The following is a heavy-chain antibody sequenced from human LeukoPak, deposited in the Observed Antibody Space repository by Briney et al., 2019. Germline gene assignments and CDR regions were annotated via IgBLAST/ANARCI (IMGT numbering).Heavy chain of an antibody. Sequence: SETLSLTCTVSGYSINSDYYWGWIRQPPGKGLEWIANFYHSGSTYHSPSLKSRVTISIDTSKNQFSLNLSSVTAADTAVYYCARVLRSSRGAFDYWGQGTLVIVSS. V-gene: IGHV4-38-2*02. CDR1: GYSINSDYY. CDR2: FYHSGST. J-gene: IGHJ4*02. D-gene: IGHD3-10*01. CDR3: ARVLRSSRGAFDY.